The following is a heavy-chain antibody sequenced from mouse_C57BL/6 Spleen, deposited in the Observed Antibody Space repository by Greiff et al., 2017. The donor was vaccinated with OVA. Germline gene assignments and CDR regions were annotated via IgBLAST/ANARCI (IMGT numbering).Heavy chain of an antibody. CDR1: GYTFTSYW. J-gene: IGHJ3*01. CDR2: IYPSDSET. CDR3: ARRGGYDGWFAY. D-gene: IGHD2-2*01. Sequence: QVQLQQPGAELVRPGSSVKLSCKASGYTFTSYWMDWVKQRPGQGLEWIGNIYPSDSETHYNQKFKDKATLTGDKSSSTAYMQLSSLTSEDSAVYYCARRGGYDGWFAYWGQGTLVTVSA. V-gene: IGHV1-61*01.